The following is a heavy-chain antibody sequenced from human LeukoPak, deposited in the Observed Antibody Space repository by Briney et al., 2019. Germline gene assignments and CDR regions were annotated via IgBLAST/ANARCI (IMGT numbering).Heavy chain of an antibody. CDR1: GYTFTSYY. J-gene: IGHJ5*02. Sequence: ASXXVSCKASGYTFTSYYMHWVRQAPGQGLEWMGIINASGGSTSYAQKFQGRVTITRDTATSTVYMELSSLRSEDTAVYYCALVVPAAGNWFDPWGQGTLVTVSS. D-gene: IGHD2-2*01. CDR2: INASGGST. V-gene: IGHV1-46*01. CDR3: ALVVPAAGNWFDP.